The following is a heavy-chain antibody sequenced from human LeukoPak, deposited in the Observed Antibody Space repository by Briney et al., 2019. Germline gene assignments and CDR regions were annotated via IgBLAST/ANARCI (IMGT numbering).Heavy chain of an antibody. D-gene: IGHD2/OR15-2a*01. CDR1: GGPFSGYS. CDR3: RRCRKEHPLYDTPSWFDR. V-gene: IGHV4-34*01. CDR2: INHSGRT. Sequence: PSGTLSLTCAVYGGPFSGYSLSWIRQPPGKGLEWIGEINHSGRTNYNPALTSRLTTSVDTPKNQFPLKPSSLTASATARHYSRRCRKEHPLYDTPSWFDRWGQGTLVTVSS. J-gene: IGHJ5*02.